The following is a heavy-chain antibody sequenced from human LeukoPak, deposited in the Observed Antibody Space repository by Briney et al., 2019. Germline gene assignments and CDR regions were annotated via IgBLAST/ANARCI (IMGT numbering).Heavy chain of an antibody. Sequence: PGGSLRLSCVASGFTFSNYGMHWVRLAPGKGLEWVAVISYDGSNKYYADSVKGRFTISRDNSKNTLYLQMNSLRAEDTAVYYCAKAQSQTGWYSSGWSTFDYWGRGTLVTVSS. J-gene: IGHJ4*02. CDR3: AKAQSQTGWYSSGWSTFDY. CDR2: ISYDGSNK. D-gene: IGHD6-19*01. V-gene: IGHV3-30*18. CDR1: GFTFSNYG.